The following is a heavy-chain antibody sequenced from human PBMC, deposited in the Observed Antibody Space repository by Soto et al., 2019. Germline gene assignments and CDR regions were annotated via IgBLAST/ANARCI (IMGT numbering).Heavy chain of an antibody. CDR3: ARVRTGYFDY. J-gene: IGHJ4*02. V-gene: IGHV4-59*11. CDR1: GGAINEHY. Sequence: TLSLTCPVSGGAINEHYWSYIRQPPGKGLEWIGYIYYNGNTNYNPSLERRVTISVDRSKNQFSLRLTSLTAADTSVYYCARVRTGYFDYWGRGALVTVSS. D-gene: IGHD3-9*01. CDR2: IYYNGNT.